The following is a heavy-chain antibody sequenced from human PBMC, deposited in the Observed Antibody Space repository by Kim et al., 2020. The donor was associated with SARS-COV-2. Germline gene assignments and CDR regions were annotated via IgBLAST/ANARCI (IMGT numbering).Heavy chain of an antibody. J-gene: IGHJ4*02. CDR1: GFTFSSYA. V-gene: IGHV3-30*04. CDR3: ARDRNPEAYCGGDCYIDY. Sequence: GGSLRLSCAASGFTFSSYAMHWVRQAPGKGLEWVAVISYDGSNKYYADSVKGRFTISRDNSKNTLYLQMSSLRAEDTAVYYCARDRNPEAYCGGDCYIDYWGQGTLVTVSS. CDR2: ISYDGSNK. D-gene: IGHD2-21*02.